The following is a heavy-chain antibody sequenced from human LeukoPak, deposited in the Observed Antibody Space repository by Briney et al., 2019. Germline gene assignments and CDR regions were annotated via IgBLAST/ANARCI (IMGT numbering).Heavy chain of an antibody. Sequence: SETLSLTCSVSGAFSTNYFWSWNRQPAGKGLQWIGRINTSGDTYYNPSLKSRVTMSVDTSKKQFSLNLSSMAAADTAVYYCARTLLPATMGAFDIWGQGTMVTVSS. J-gene: IGHJ3*02. D-gene: IGHD2-2*01. CDR3: ARTLLPATMGAFDI. CDR1: GAFSTNYF. V-gene: IGHV4-4*07. CDR2: INTSGDT.